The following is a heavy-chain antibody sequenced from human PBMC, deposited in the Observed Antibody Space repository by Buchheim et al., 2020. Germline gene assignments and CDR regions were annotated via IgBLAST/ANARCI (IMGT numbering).Heavy chain of an antibody. Sequence: EVQLVESGGGLVQPGGSLRLSCAASVFTFSSYEMNWVRQAPGKGLEWVSYISSSGSTIYYADSVKGRFTISRDNAKNSLYLQMNSLRAEDTAVYYCARQLYYYDSSGYYERRGDYYYGMDVWGQGTT. V-gene: IGHV3-48*03. CDR1: VFTFSSYE. D-gene: IGHD3-22*01. CDR3: ARQLYYYDSSGYYERRGDYYYGMDV. CDR2: ISSSGSTI. J-gene: IGHJ6*02.